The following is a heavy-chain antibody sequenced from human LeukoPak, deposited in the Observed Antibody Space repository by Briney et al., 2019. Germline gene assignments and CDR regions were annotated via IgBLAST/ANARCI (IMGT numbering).Heavy chain of an antibody. CDR2: IYPGDSDT. CDR3: ARTTMVRGVIMGDFDY. Sequence: GESLKISCKGSGYSFTSYWIGWVRQMPGKGLEWMGIIYPGDSDTRYSPSFQGQVTISADKSISTAYLQWSSLKASDTAMYYCARTTMVRGVIMGDFDYWGQGTLVTVPS. V-gene: IGHV5-51*01. CDR1: GYSFTSYW. J-gene: IGHJ4*02. D-gene: IGHD3-10*01.